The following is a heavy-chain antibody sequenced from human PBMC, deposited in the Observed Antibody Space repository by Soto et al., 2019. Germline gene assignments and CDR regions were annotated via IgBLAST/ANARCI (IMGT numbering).Heavy chain of an antibody. V-gene: IGHV3-11*01. CDR1: GFTFSYYY. D-gene: IGHD6-13*01. J-gene: IGHJ4*02. CDR3: ARRAAAGRSFDY. Sequence: PGGSLRLSCAASGFTFSYYYMTWIRQAPGKGLEWVSYISSSGNSIYYADSVRGRFTVSRDNAKSSLFLQMNSLRAEDTAVHYCARRAAAGRSFDYWGLGTLVTVSS. CDR2: ISSSGNSI.